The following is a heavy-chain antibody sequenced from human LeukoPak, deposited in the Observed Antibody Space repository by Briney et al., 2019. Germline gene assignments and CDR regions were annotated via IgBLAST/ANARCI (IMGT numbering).Heavy chain of an antibody. CDR1: GFTFSSYW. V-gene: IGHV3-7*03. J-gene: IGHJ4*02. CDR2: IKQDGSEK. Sequence: GGSLRLSCAASGFTFSSYWMSWVRQAPGKGLEWVANIKQDGSEKYYVDSVKGRFTISRDNSNNTLYLQMNSLRAEDTAVYYCARDYPGDSMLWEDYFDYWGQGTLVTVSS. D-gene: IGHD3-10*02. CDR3: ARDYPGDSMLWEDYFDY.